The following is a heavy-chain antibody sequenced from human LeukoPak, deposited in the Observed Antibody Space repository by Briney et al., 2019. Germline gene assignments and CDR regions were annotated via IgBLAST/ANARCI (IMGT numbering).Heavy chain of an antibody. V-gene: IGHV4-4*07. Sequence: PSETLSLTCTVPGGSISSYYWSWIRQPAGKGLEWIGRIYTSGSTNYNPSLKSRVTMSVDTSKNQFSLKLSSVTAADTAVYYCARGEPRPNQLQGNWFDPWGQGTLVTVSS. CDR1: GGSISSYY. J-gene: IGHJ5*02. CDR2: IYTSGST. D-gene: IGHD2-2*01. CDR3: ARGEPRPNQLQGNWFDP.